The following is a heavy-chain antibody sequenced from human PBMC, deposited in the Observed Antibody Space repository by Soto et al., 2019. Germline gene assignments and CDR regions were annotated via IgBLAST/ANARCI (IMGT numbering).Heavy chain of an antibody. CDR1: GFTFSSYG. V-gene: IGHV3-30*18. Sequence: GGSLRLSCAASGFTFSSYGMHWVRQAPGKGLEWVAVISYDGSNKYYADSVKGRFTISRDNSKNTLYLQMNSLRAEDTAVYYCAKDGNDYGDYVAYDFDYWGRGTLVTVSS. CDR2: ISYDGSNK. CDR3: AKDGNDYGDYVAYDFDY. J-gene: IGHJ4*02. D-gene: IGHD4-17*01.